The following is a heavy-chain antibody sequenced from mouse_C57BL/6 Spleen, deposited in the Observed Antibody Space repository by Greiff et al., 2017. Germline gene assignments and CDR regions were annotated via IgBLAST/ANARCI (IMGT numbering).Heavy chain of an antibody. D-gene: IGHD1-1*01. CDR1: GFTFSSYA. Sequence: DVHLVESGGGLVKPGGSLKLSCAASGFTFSSYAMSWVRQTPEKRLEWVATISDGGSYTYYPDNVKGRFTISRDNAKNNLYLQMSHLKSEDTAMYYCARGYYGSSPSYWYFDVWGTGTTVTVSS. J-gene: IGHJ1*03. CDR3: ARGYYGSSPSYWYFDV. CDR2: ISDGGSYT. V-gene: IGHV5-4*01.